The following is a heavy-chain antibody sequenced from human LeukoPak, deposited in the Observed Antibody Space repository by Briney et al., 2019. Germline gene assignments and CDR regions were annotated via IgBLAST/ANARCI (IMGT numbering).Heavy chain of an antibody. Sequence: GASVKVSCKASGYTFTSYDINWVRQATGQGLEWMGWMNPNSGNTGHAQKFQGRVTMTRNTSISTAYMELSSLRSEDTAVYYCASCDGGSCYSFDYWGQGTLVTVSS. V-gene: IGHV1-8*01. D-gene: IGHD2-15*01. CDR1: GYTFTSYD. CDR3: ASCDGGSCYSFDY. J-gene: IGHJ4*02. CDR2: MNPNSGNT.